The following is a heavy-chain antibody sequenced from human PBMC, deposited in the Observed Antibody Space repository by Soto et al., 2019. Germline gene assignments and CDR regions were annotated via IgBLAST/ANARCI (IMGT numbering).Heavy chain of an antibody. D-gene: IGHD5-18*01. Sequence: ASAKVSCEASGYIFTNNDVSWVRQATGQGLEWMGWMNPGSGDTGYAQKFQGRVTMTRNISIATAYMELSSLRADDTAIYYCARMASFGSLNWFDPWGQGTLVTVSS. CDR2: MNPGSGDT. CDR1: GYIFTNND. V-gene: IGHV1-8*01. CDR3: ARMASFGSLNWFDP. J-gene: IGHJ5*02.